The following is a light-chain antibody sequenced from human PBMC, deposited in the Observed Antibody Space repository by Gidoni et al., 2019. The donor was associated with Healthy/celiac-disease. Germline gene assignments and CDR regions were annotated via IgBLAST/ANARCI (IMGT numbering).Light chain of an antibody. CDR1: QSISSY. CDR3: QQSYSTPQT. Sequence: DIQMTQSPSSLSASVGDRVTITCRASQSISSYLNWYQQKPGKAPKLLIYAASSLQSGVPSRFSGSGSGTDFTLTISSLQPEEFANYYCQQSYSTPQTFGQGTKLEIK. CDR2: AAS. V-gene: IGKV1-39*01. J-gene: IGKJ2*01.